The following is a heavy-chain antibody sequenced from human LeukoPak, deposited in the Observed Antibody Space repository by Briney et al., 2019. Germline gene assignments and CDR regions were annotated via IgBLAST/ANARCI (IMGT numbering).Heavy chain of an antibody. CDR2: VYQSGNT. J-gene: IGHJ4*02. CDR3: ASSVTTFGGVIDTFDD. D-gene: IGHD3-16*02. CDR1: GYSISSGYY. Sequence: SETLSLTCSVSGYSISSGYYWGWIRQAPGKRLEWIGSVYQSGNTYYNPSLKSRVTISMDKSENHFSLRLSSVTAADTAMYFCASSVTTFGGVIDTFDDWGQGTLVTVSS. V-gene: IGHV4-38-2*02.